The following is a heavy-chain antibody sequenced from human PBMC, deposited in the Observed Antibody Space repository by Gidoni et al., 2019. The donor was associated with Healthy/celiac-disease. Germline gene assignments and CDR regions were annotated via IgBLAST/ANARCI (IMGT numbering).Heavy chain of an antibody. D-gene: IGHD3-16*01. V-gene: IGHV3-9*01. CDR3: AKTVYDYVWGHDAFDI. CDR1: GFPFDDYA. Sequence: EVQLVESGGGLVQPGRSLRLSCAASGFPFDDYAMHWVRQAPGKGLEWVSGISWNSGSIGYADSVKGRFTISRDNAKNSLYLQMNSLRAEDTALYYCAKTVYDYVWGHDAFDIWGQGTMVTVSS. CDR2: ISWNSGSI. J-gene: IGHJ3*02.